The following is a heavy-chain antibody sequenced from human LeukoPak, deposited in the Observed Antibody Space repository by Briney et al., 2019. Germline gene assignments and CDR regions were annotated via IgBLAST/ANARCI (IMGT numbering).Heavy chain of an antibody. CDR3: ARFLVGGYTFFDY. D-gene: IGHD1-26*01. CDR2: IGDSGAPT. V-gene: IGHV3-23*01. CDR1: GFTFSNYA. J-gene: IGHJ4*02. Sequence: PGGSLRLSCAASGFTFSNYAMSWVRQTPGKGLEWVSAIGDSGAPTYYADSVKGRFTISRDNSKNTLYLQMNSLRPEDTAVYYCARFLVGGYTFFDYWGQGTLVTVSS.